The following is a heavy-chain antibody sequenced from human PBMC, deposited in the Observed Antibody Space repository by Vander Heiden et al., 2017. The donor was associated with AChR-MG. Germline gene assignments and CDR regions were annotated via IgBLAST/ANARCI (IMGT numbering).Heavy chain of an antibody. J-gene: IGHJ3*02. D-gene: IGHD3-22*01. CDR1: GGSISSSSYY. V-gene: IGHV4-39*01. CDR3: ARHGDYYDSSGYYGIVGAFDI. Sequence: QLQLQESGPGLVKPSETLSLTCTVSGGSISSSSYYWGWIRQPPGKGLEWIGSIYYSGSTYYNPSLKSRVTISVDTSKNQFSLKLSSVTAADTAVYYCARHGDYYDSSGYYGIVGAFDIWGQGTMVTVSS. CDR2: IYYSGST.